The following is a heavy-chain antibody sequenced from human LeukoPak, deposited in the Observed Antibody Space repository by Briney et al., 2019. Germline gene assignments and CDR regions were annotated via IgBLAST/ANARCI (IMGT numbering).Heavy chain of an antibody. V-gene: IGHV1-58*01. CDR3: AAELYGVYTDCCTFHL. D-gene: IGHD4-17*01. J-gene: IGHJ3*01. CDR1: GFTFSTSA. Sequence: ASVKVSCKTSGFTFSTSAVQWVRQARGQRLEWIGWIIVGSGETNYAQSLQGRFTITRDMSTNTAYMELSSLGSEDSAVYYCAAELYGVYTDCCTFHLWGQGTMVTVSS. CDR2: IIVGSGET.